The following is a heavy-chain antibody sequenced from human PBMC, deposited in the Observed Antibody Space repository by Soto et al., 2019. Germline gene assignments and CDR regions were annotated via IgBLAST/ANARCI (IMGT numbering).Heavy chain of an antibody. V-gene: IGHV3-53*04. CDR2: IYSGGST. CDR3: ASSRYYYGSGSPPFDY. CDR1: GFTVSSNY. D-gene: IGHD3-10*01. J-gene: IGHJ4*02. Sequence: GGSLRLSCAASGFTVSSNYMSWVRQAPGKGLEWVSVIYSGGSTYYADSVKGRFTISRHNSKNTLYLQMNSLRAEDTAVYYCASSRYYYGSGSPPFDYWGQGTLVTVSS.